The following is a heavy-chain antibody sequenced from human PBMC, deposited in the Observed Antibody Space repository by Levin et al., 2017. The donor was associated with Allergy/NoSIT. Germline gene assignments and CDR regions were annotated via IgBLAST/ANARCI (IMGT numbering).Heavy chain of an antibody. CDR2: INHSGST. Sequence: SETLSLTCAVYGGSFSGYYWSWIRQPPGKGLEWIGEINHSGSTNYNPSLKSRVTISVVTSKNQFSLKLSSVTAADTAVYYCARGEIYGYSGWGQGTLVTVSS. D-gene: IGHD5-18*01. J-gene: IGHJ4*02. V-gene: IGHV4-34*01. CDR3: ARGEIYGYSG. CDR1: GGSFSGYY.